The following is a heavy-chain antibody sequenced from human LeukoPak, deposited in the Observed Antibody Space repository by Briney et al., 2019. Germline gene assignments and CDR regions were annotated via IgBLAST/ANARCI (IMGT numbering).Heavy chain of an antibody. Sequence: GGSLRLSCVASGFIFDNYAMAWVRQAPGKGLEWVSGISGSAERMYYADSVRGRFTISRDNSKNTLFLQLNNLRADDTAVYFCAKRDYPSPTDFYPLFDYWGQGALVTVSS. J-gene: IGHJ4*02. V-gene: IGHV3-23*01. CDR2: ISGSAERM. CDR1: GFIFDNYA. D-gene: IGHD3/OR15-3a*01. CDR3: AKRDYPSPTDFYPLFDY.